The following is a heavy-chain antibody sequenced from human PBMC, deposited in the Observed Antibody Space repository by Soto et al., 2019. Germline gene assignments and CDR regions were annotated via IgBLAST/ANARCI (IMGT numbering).Heavy chain of an antibody. CDR1: GFTFSDTL. CDR3: TRDIVSVGPRAKEAFDV. V-gene: IGHV1-3*01. D-gene: IGHD1-26*01. Sequence: QVQLVQSGAELKKPGASVNISCQASGFTFSDTLINWVRQGPGQRLEWMGWINPANGNTRYSESFQGRGTSSSLSSASTAYVALSGLTSEDTAAYYCTRDIVSVGPRAKEAFDVWGQGPMITASS. J-gene: IGHJ3*01. CDR2: INPANGNT.